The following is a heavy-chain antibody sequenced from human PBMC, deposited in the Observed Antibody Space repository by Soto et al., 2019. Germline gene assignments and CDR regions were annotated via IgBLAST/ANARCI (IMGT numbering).Heavy chain of an antibody. V-gene: IGHV3-53*01. J-gene: IGHJ2*01. CDR2: IYSGESK. CDR3: AAEPGLRACSRLSAFLLNGASDL. D-gene: IGHD6-13*01. Sequence: GKGLEWVSVIYSGESKLCADSVKGRFTISRDNFKNTLYLQMNSLRAEDTAVYYCAAEPGLRACSRLSAFLLNGASDL.